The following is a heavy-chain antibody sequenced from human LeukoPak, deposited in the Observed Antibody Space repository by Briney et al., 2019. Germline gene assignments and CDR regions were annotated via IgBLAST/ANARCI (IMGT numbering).Heavy chain of an antibody. J-gene: IGHJ4*02. CDR3: ARDNSGAFGD. CDR2: ISNTGTTI. D-gene: IGHD1-26*01. CDR1: GFPFSDYY. Sequence: GGSLRLSCAASGFPFSDYYMSWIRQAPGKGLEWDAYISNTGTTIYYADSVKGRFTISRDNAKNSLYLQMNSLRAEDTAFYYCARDNSGAFGDSGQGTLVTVSS. V-gene: IGHV3-11*01.